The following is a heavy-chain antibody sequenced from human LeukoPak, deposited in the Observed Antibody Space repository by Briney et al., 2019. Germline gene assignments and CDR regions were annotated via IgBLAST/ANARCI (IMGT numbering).Heavy chain of an antibody. V-gene: IGHV4-31*03. CDR2: IYYSGST. CDR3: ARASNYYDSSGYYWGYFDY. D-gene: IGHD3-22*01. CDR1: GGSISSGGYY. Sequence: SETLSLTCTVSGGSISSGGYYWSWIRQHPGKGLEWIGYIYYSGSTYYNSSLKSRVTISVNTSKNQFSLKLSSVTAADTAVYYCARASNYYDSSGYYWGYFDYWGQGTLVTVSS. J-gene: IGHJ4*02.